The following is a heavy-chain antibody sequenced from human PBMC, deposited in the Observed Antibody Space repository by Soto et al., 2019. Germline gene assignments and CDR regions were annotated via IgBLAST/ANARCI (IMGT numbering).Heavy chain of an antibody. CDR2: ISSSSSYI. D-gene: IGHD3-22*01. J-gene: IGHJ6*02. Sequence: GGSLRLSCAASGFTFSSYRMNWVRQAPGKGLEWVSSISSSSSYIYYADSVKGRFTISRDNAKNSLYLQMDSLRAEDTAVYYCARGYMIVRPETSKHYGMDVWGQGTTVTVSS. CDR3: ARGYMIVRPETSKHYGMDV. CDR1: GFTFSSYR. V-gene: IGHV3-21*01.